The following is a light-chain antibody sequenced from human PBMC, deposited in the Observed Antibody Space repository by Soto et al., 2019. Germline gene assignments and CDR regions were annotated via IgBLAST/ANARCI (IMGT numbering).Light chain of an antibody. Sequence: QSALTQPASVSGSPGQSITISCTGTISDGGGYNYVSWYRQHPGKAPKLMIYEVSNRPSGVSNRFSGSKSGNTASLTISGLQAEDEADYYCSSYTSSSTLNVVFGGGTKVTVL. CDR1: ISDGGGYNY. CDR2: EVS. CDR3: SSYTSSSTLNVV. J-gene: IGLJ2*01. V-gene: IGLV2-14*01.